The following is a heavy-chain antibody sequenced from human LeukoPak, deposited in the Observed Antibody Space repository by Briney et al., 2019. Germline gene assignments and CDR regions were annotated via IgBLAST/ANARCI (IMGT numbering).Heavy chain of an antibody. CDR1: GFTFSNAW. CDR3: AREGPGVRGIDY. CDR2: IKSKTDGGTT. Sequence: GGSLRLSCAASGFTFSNAWMSWVRQAPGKGLDWVGRIKSKTDGGTTDYAAPVKGRFTISRDDSKNTLYLQMNSLKTEDTAVYYCAREGPGVRGIDYWGQGTLVTVSS. V-gene: IGHV3-15*01. J-gene: IGHJ4*02. D-gene: IGHD2-8*01.